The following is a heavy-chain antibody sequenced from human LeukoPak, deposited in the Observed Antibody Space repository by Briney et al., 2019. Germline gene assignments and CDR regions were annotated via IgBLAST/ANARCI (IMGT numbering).Heavy chain of an antibody. D-gene: IGHD3-10*01. V-gene: IGHV3-23*01. Sequence: GGSLRLSCAASGFTFSSYSMNWVRQAPGKGLEWVSAISGSGGSTYYADSVKGRFTISRDNSKNTLYLQMNSLRAEDTTVSYCAKGFGYYYGSGSSFGYWGQGTLVTVSS. J-gene: IGHJ4*02. CDR1: GFTFSSYS. CDR3: AKGFGYYYGSGSSFGY. CDR2: ISGSGGST.